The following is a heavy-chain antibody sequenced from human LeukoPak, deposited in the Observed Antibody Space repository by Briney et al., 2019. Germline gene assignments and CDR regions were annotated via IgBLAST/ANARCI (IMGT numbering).Heavy chain of an antibody. D-gene: IGHD4-23*01. CDR1: GGSISTYY. Sequence: PSETLSLTCTVSGGSISTYYWSWIRQPPGKGLEWIVCIYYTGSANYNPSLKSRGTISVDTSKNQFSLKLSSVTAADTAVYYCARGSITVVPAFDIWGQGTMFTVSS. J-gene: IGHJ3*02. CDR3: ARGSITVVPAFDI. CDR2: IYYTGSA. V-gene: IGHV4-59*12.